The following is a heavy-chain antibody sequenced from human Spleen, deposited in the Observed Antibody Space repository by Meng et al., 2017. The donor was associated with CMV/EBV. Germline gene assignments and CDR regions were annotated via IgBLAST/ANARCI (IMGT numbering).Heavy chain of an antibody. CDR3: ARGSERETYLDDY. D-gene: IGHD1-1*01. V-gene: IGHV1-2*02. CDR1: GYTFTRYY. J-gene: IGHJ4*02. CDR2: INPSGGDT. Sequence: ASVKVSGKASGYTFTRYYIHWVRQAPGQGLEWMGWINPSGGDTNYAQKFQGRVTMTRDTSISTAYMELHRLRLDDTALYYCARGSERETYLDDYWGQGTLVTVSS.